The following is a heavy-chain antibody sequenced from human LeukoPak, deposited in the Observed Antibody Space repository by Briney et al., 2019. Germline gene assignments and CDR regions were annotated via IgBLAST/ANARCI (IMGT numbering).Heavy chain of an antibody. CDR3: ARDAPARMITFGGVIS. CDR1: GGTFSSYA. D-gene: IGHD3-16*02. Sequence: GASVKVSCKASGGTFSSYAISWVRQAPGQGLEWMGRIIPILGIANYAQKFRGRVTITADKSTSTAYMELSSLRSEDTAVYYCARDAPARMITFGGVISWGQGTLVTVSS. CDR2: IIPILGIA. V-gene: IGHV1-69*04. J-gene: IGHJ5*02.